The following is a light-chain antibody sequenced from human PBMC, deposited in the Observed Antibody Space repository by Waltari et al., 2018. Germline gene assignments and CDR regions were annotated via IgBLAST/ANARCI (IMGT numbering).Light chain of an antibody. CDR1: QDIGHY. CDR2: ATS. CDR3: QHHVRLPAT. V-gene: IGKV3-20*01. Sequence: IVLTQSPGTLSLSPGGGATLSCRASQDIGHYLAWYQQKPGQAPRLLIYATSTRAAGIPDRFSGSGSGADFSLTITRLEPEDFAVYYCQHHVRLPATFGQGTKV. J-gene: IGKJ1*01.